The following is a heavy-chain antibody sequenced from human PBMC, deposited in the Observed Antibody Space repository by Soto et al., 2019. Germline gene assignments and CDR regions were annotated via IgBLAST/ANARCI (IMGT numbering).Heavy chain of an antibody. CDR3: AASRPPPYFDY. CDR2: INPSGGST. D-gene: IGHD6-25*01. V-gene: IGHV1-46*01. CDR1: GYTFTSYY. Sequence: QVQLVQSGAEVKKPGASVKVSCKASGYTFTSYYMHWVRQAPGQGLEWMEIINPSGGSTSYAQKFQGRVTMTRDTSTSTVYMELSSLRSEDTAVYYCAASRPPPYFDYWGQGTLVTVSS. J-gene: IGHJ4*02.